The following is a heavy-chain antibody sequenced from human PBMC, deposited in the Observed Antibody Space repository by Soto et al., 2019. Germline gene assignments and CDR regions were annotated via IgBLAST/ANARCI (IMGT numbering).Heavy chain of an antibody. D-gene: IGHD6-13*01. V-gene: IGHV3-74*01. Sequence: GGSLRLSCAASGFTFSSYWMHWVRQAPGKGLVWVSRINSDGSSTSYADSVKGRFTISRDNAKNTLYLQMNSLRAEDTAVYYCARSIAAAGTVHYGMDVWGQGTTVTVSS. CDR2: INSDGSST. CDR3: ARSIAAAGTVHYGMDV. CDR1: GFTFSSYW. J-gene: IGHJ6*02.